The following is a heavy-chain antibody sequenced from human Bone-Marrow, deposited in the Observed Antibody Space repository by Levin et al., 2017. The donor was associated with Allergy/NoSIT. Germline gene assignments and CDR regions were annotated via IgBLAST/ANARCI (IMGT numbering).Heavy chain of an antibody. CDR2: ISSSSNTI. J-gene: IGHJ4*02. D-gene: IGHD1-1*01. Sequence: PGGSLRLSCAASGFTFSSYSMNWVRQAPGKGLEWVSYISSSSNTIYYADSVKGRFTISRDNAKNSLYLQMNSLRAEDTAVYYCARGTGTHDYWGQGTLVTVSS. CDR1: GFTFSSYS. CDR3: ARGTGTHDY. V-gene: IGHV3-48*01.